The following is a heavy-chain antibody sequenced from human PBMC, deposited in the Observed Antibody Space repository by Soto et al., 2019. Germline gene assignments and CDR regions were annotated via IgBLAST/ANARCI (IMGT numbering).Heavy chain of an antibody. Sequence: SETLSVTCTVSGGSISSYHWSWIRQPPGKGLEWIGYIYYSGSTNYNPSLKSRVTISVDTSKNQFSLKLSSVTAADTAVYYCARGGRELPADYWGQGTLVTVS. CDR2: IYYSGST. CDR1: GGSISSYH. CDR3: ARGGRELPADY. V-gene: IGHV4-59*01. D-gene: IGHD1-26*01. J-gene: IGHJ4*02.